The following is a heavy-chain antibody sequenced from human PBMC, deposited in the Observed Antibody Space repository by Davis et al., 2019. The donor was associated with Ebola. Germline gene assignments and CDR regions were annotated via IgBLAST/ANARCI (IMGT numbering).Heavy chain of an antibody. CDR3: ATFTMVRGVITWFDP. J-gene: IGHJ5*02. Sequence: RGSLRLSCAASGFTFSSYEMNWVRQAPGKGLEWVSYISSSGSTIYYADSVKGRFTISRDNAKNSLYLQMNSLRAEDTAVYYCATFTMVRGVITWFDPWGQGTLVTVSS. CDR2: ISSSGSTI. V-gene: IGHV3-48*03. D-gene: IGHD3-10*01. CDR1: GFTFSSYE.